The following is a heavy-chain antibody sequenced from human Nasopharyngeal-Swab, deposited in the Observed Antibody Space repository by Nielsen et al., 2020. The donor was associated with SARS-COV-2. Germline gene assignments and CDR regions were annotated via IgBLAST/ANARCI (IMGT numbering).Heavy chain of an antibody. CDR1: GYTFTGYY. D-gene: IGHD4-17*01. CDR3: ARVGSDGDYELDY. J-gene: IGHJ4*02. CDR2: INPNSGGT. Sequence: ASVKVSCKASGYTFTGYYMHWVRQAPGQGLEWMGWINPNSGGTNYAQKFQGWVTMTRDTSISTAYMELSRLRSDDTAVYYCARVGSDGDYELDYWGQGTLVTVSS. V-gene: IGHV1-2*04.